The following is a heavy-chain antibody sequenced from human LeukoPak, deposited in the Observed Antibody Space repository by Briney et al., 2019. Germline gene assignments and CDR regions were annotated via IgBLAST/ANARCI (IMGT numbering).Heavy chain of an antibody. CDR2: ISYDGSNK. D-gene: IGHD4-17*01. CDR3: AKVTTVTTGDY. Sequence: GSLSHSCAASGFTFSSYGMHWVRQAPGKGLEWVAVISYDGSNKYYADSVKGRFTISRDNSKNMLYLQMNSLRAEDTAVYYCAKVTTVTTGDYWGQGTLVTVSS. CDR1: GFTFSSYG. J-gene: IGHJ4*02. V-gene: IGHV3-30*18.